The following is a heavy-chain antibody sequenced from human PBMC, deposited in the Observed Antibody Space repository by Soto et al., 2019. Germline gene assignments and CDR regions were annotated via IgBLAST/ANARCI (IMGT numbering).Heavy chain of an antibody. CDR2: IIPIFGTA. V-gene: IGHV1-69*01. CDR1: GGTFSSYA. Sequence: QVQLVQSGAEVKKPGSSVKVSCKASGGTFSSYAISWVRQAPGQGLEWMGGIIPIFGTANYAQKFQGRVTITADESTSTPYMELCSLRSEDTAVYYCASFPASGWYRGYFDYWGQGTLVTVSS. J-gene: IGHJ4*02. CDR3: ASFPASGWYRGYFDY. D-gene: IGHD6-19*01.